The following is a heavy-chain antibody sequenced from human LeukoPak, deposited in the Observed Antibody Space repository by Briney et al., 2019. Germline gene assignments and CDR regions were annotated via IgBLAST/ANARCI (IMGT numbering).Heavy chain of an antibody. V-gene: IGHV4-30-2*01. CDR2: IYHSGTS. CDR3: ARTKGGGNAVDY. J-gene: IGHJ4*02. Sequence: LRLSCAASGFAFSSHSMHWIRQPPGKGLEWIGHIYHSGTSYHSPSLQSRVTISVDKSKNQFSLKLSSVTAADTAVYYCARTKGGGNAVDYWGQGTLVTVSS. CDR1: GFAFSSHS. D-gene: IGHD4-23*01.